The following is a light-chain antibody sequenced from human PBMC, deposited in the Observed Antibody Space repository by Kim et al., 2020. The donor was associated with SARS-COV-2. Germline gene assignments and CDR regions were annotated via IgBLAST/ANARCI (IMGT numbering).Light chain of an antibody. CDR3: QQRSNWQYT. Sequence: FVSPGERATLSCRASQSVSSYLAWYQQKPGQAPRLLIYHASNRATGIPARFSGSGSGTDFTLTITSLEPEDFAVYYCQQRSNWQYTFGQGTKLEI. CDR1: QSVSSY. CDR2: HAS. V-gene: IGKV3-11*01. J-gene: IGKJ2*01.